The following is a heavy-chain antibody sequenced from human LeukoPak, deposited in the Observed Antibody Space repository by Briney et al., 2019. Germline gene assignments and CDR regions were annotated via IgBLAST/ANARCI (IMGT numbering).Heavy chain of an antibody. CDR3: ARDLSNSSGWRAFFDY. Sequence: ASVRVSCKASGFTFNKYGISWVRQAPGQGLEWMGWISAYNGDTNYAQTFQGRVTMTTDTSTTTAYMEVRSLRSDDTAVYYCARDLSNSSGWRAFFDYWGQGTLVTVSS. CDR2: ISAYNGDT. CDR1: GFTFNKYG. V-gene: IGHV1-18*01. J-gene: IGHJ4*02. D-gene: IGHD6-19*01.